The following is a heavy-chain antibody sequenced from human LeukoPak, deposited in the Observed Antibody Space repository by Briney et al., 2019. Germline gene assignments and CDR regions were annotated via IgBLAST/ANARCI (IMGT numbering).Heavy chain of an antibody. CDR1: GYSFSSYW. D-gene: IGHD5-24*01. Sequence: GESLKISCKGLGYSFSSYWNAWVRQRPGKGLEWMGIIYPGGSETRYDPSFQGQVTVSADSSTSTAYLQWSSLRASDTAMYYCARASRDGYNQNFDHWGQGTLVTVSS. CDR3: ARASRDGYNQNFDH. CDR2: IYPGGSET. V-gene: IGHV5-51*01. J-gene: IGHJ4*02.